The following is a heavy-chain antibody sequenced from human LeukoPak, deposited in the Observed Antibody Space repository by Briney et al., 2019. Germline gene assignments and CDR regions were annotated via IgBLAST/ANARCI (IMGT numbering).Heavy chain of an antibody. D-gene: IGHD6-13*01. CDR2: INPNSGGT. Sequence: GASVKVSCKASGYTFTGYYMHWVRQAPGQGLEWMGWINPNSGGTNYAQKLQGRVTMTTDTSTSTAYMELRSLRSDDTAVYYCARVAGSSSWPYHFDYWGQGTLVTVSS. CDR1: GYTFTGYY. J-gene: IGHJ4*02. V-gene: IGHV1-2*02. CDR3: ARVAGSSSWPYHFDY.